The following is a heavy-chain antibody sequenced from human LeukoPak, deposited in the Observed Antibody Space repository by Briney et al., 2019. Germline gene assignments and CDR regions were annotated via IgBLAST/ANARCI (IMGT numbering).Heavy chain of an antibody. J-gene: IGHJ4*02. CDR2: TYYRTKWYH. V-gene: IGHV6-1*01. CDR3: ARGRGASLDY. CDR1: GDSVSGNSAG. Sequence: SQTLSLTCAISGDSVSGNSAGWNCIRQSPWRGLEWVGRTYYRTKWYHDYPGSVKRRMTINAEISKNQFSLQLNSVTPETTPVYYGARGRGASLDYWGQGTLVTVSS.